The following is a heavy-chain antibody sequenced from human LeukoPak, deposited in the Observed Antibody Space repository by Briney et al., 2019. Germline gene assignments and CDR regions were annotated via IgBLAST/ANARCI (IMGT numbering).Heavy chain of an antibody. CDR2: INPNSGGT. CDR3: TIIAVAGSLDY. CDR1: GYTFTGYY. D-gene: IGHD6-19*01. V-gene: IGHV1-2*06. Sequence: GASVKVSCKASGYTFTGYYMHWVRQAPGQGLEWMGRINPNSGGTNYAQKFQGRVTMTRDTSISTAYMELSRLRSDDTAVYYCTIIAVAGSLDYWGQGTLVTVSS. J-gene: IGHJ4*02.